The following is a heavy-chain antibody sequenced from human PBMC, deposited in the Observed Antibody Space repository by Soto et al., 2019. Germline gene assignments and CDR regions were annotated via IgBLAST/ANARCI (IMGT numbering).Heavy chain of an antibody. V-gene: IGHV3-74*03. CDR3: ARDLGGPDY. CDR2: LSSDGFGA. CDR1: GFTLSTYC. D-gene: IGHD3-16*01. J-gene: IGHJ4*02. Sequence: GGSLRLSCTASGFTLSTYCMSWIRQAPGRGLEWVSCLSSDGFGAAYADSVKGRFFISRDIASNTLFLQMDSLRADDTAVYYCARDLGGPDYWGRGTSVTVSS.